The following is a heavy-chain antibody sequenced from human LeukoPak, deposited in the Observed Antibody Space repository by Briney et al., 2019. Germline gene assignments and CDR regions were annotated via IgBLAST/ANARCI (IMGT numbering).Heavy chain of an antibody. CDR1: RDSVSSNSAA. D-gene: IGHD6-13*01. J-gene: IGHJ6*02. CDR2: TYYRSKWYN. CDR3: ARDRTDLIAAAGYYYYYGMDV. V-gene: IGHV6-1*01. Sequence: SQTLSLTCAISRDSVSSNSAAWNWIRQSPSRGLEWLGRTYYRSKWYNDYAVSVKSRITINPDTSKNQFSLQLNSVTPEDTAVYYCARDRTDLIAAAGYYYYYGMDVWGQGTTVTVSS.